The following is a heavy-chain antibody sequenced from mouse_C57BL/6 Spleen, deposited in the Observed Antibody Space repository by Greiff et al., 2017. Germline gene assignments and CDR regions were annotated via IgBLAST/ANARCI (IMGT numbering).Heavy chain of an antibody. Sequence: VQLQESGPGLVQPSQSLSITCTVSGFSLTSYGVHWVRQSPGKGLEWLGVIWRGGSTDYNAAFMSRLSITKDNSKSQVFFKMNSLQADDTAIYYCAKIGDYGYAMDYWGQGTSVTVSS. J-gene: IGHJ4*01. D-gene: IGHD1-1*02. V-gene: IGHV2-5*01. CDR1: GFSLTSYG. CDR2: IWRGGST. CDR3: AKIGDYGYAMDY.